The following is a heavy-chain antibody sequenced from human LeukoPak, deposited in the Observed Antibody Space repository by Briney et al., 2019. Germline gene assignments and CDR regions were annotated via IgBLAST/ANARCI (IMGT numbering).Heavy chain of an antibody. CDR2: ISGSGGSS. D-gene: IGHD2-15*01. J-gene: IGHJ4*02. V-gene: IGHV3-23*01. CDR3: AKDIWEDIVVVVAAFY. Sequence: GGSLRLSCAASGFTFSSYGMSWVRQAPGKGLEWVSAISGSGGSSYYADSVKGRFTISRDNSKNTLYLQMNSLRAEDTAVYYCAKDIWEDIVVVVAAFYWGQGTLVTVSS. CDR1: GFTFSSYG.